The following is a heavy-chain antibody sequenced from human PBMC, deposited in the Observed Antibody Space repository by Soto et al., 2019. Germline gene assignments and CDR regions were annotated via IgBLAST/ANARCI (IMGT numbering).Heavy chain of an antibody. J-gene: IGHJ4*02. CDR1: GFTFSSYA. V-gene: IGHV3-23*01. Sequence: GGSLRLSCAASGFTFSSYAMSWVRQAPGKGLEWVSAISGSGGSTYYADSVKGRFTISRDNSKNTLYLQMNSLRAEDTAVYYCAKFHSGGDCSGGSCYSYYFDYWGQGTLVTVSS. CDR3: AKFHSGGDCSGGSCYSYYFDY. CDR2: ISGSGGST. D-gene: IGHD2-15*01.